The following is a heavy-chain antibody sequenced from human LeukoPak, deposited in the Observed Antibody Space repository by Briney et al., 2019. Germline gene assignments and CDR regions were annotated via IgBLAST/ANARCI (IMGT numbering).Heavy chain of an antibody. Sequence: GGSLRLSCAASGFTFSSYWMSWVRQAPGKGLEWVANIKQDGSEKYYVDSVKGRFTISRDNAKNSLYLQMNSLGAEDTAVYYCARDQGIAVAGTLWDYWGQGTLVTVSS. CDR1: GFTFSSYW. CDR2: IKQDGSEK. V-gene: IGHV3-7*01. J-gene: IGHJ4*02. D-gene: IGHD6-19*01. CDR3: ARDQGIAVAGTLWDY.